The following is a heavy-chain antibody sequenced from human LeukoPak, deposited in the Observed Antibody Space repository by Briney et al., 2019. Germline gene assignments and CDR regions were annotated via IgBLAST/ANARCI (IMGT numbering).Heavy chain of an antibody. D-gene: IGHD6-19*01. CDR3: AKGDLKSGWYLEFWFVC. J-gene: IGHJ5*01. CDR1: GFTFSSYA. CDR2: ISGSGGTT. Sequence: GGSLRLSCGASGFTFSSYAMSWVRQAPGKGLEWVSAISGSGGTTYYADSVKGRFTISRDNSKNTLYLQMNSLRAEDTAVYYCAKGDLKSGWYLEFWFVCWGQGTMVAVCS. V-gene: IGHV3-23*01.